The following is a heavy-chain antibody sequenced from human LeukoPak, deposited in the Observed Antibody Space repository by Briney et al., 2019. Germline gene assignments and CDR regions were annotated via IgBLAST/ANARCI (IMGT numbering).Heavy chain of an antibody. D-gene: IGHD3-22*01. CDR2: ISAYNGNT. CDR1: GYTFTSYG. J-gene: IGHJ5*02. CDR3: ARVSPTEIFYYDSSGYWFDP. V-gene: IGHV1-18*01. Sequence: GASVKVSCKASGYTFTSYGISWVRQAPGQGLEWMGWISAYNGNTNYAQKLQGRVTMTTDTSTSTAYMELRSLRSDDTAVYYCARVSPTEIFYYDSSGYWFDPWGQGTLVTVSS.